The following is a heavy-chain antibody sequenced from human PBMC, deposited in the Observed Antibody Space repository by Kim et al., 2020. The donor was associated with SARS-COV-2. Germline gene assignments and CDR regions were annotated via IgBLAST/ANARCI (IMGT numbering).Heavy chain of an antibody. CDR3: ARDGSYYDSSGPLGY. CDR2: INTSGGST. V-gene: IGHV1-46*01. D-gene: IGHD3-22*01. CDR1: GYTFTSYY. Sequence: ASVKVSCKASGYTFTSYYMHWVRQAPGQGLEWMGIINTSGGSTSYAQKFQGRVTMTRDTSTSTVYMELSSLRSEDTAVYYCARDGSYYDSSGPLGYWGQGTLVTVSS. J-gene: IGHJ4*02.